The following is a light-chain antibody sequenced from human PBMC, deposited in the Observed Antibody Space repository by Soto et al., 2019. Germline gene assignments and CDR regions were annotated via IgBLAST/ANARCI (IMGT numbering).Light chain of an antibody. Sequence: EVVLTQSPATLSLSPGERATLSCRASQSVTRYLAWFQQRPGQAPRLLIYDAYTRAAGTPARFSGSGSGTAFTLTISSLEPEDFAIYYCQQRSFSFCGGTKVEIK. CDR2: DAY. CDR3: QQRSFS. CDR1: QSVTRY. J-gene: IGKJ4*01. V-gene: IGKV3-11*01.